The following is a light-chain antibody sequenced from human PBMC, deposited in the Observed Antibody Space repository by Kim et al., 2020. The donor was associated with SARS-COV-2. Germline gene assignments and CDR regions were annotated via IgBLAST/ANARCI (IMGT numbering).Light chain of an antibody. Sequence: QPVLTQPPSASGTPGQRVNISCSGSNSNIGGNYVYWYQQLPGTAPKLLIYRNSQRPSGVPDRFSGSKSGTSASLAISGLRSEDEADYYCAAWDDSLSGPWVFGGGTQLTVL. CDR3: AAWDDSLSGPWV. CDR1: NSNIGGNY. J-gene: IGLJ3*02. CDR2: RNS. V-gene: IGLV1-47*01.